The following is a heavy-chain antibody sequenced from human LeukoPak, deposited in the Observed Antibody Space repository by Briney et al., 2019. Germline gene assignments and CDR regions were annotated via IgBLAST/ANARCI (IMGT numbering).Heavy chain of an antibody. V-gene: IGHV3-23*01. CDR3: ARSDITMVRGVMEAFDI. J-gene: IGHJ3*02. CDR2: ISGRAGST. CDR1: GFTFSNYA. Sequence: GGSLRLSCAASGFTFSNYAMSWVRQAPGKGLEWVSTISGRAGSTYYADSVKGRLTISRDNAKNSLYLQMNSLRAEDTAVYYCARSDITMVRGVMEAFDIWGQGTMVTVSS. D-gene: IGHD3-10*01.